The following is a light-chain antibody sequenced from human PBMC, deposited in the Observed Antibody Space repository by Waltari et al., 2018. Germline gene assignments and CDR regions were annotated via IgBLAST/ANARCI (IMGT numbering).Light chain of an antibody. CDR3: MQALQTPRT. J-gene: IGKJ1*01. Sequence: DIVMTQSPLSLPVTPGEPASISCRSSQSLLLSNGYNYLDWYLQKPGQSPPLLIYLGSNRASGVPDRFSGSGSGTDFTLKISRMEAEDVGVYYCMQALQTPRTFGEGTKVESK. V-gene: IGKV2-28*01. CDR2: LGS. CDR1: QSLLLSNGYNY.